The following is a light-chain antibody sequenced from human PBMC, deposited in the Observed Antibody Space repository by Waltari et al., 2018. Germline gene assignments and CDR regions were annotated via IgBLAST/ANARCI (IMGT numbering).Light chain of an antibody. J-gene: IGLJ3*02. CDR2: EVS. V-gene: IGLV2-14*03. CDR3: GSYTSSSSLDVV. Sequence: QSALTQPASVSGSPGQSITIPCTGPSSDLGGYNYVSWYQQHPGKAPKVIIYEVSKRPSGVSHRFSGSKSGNTASLTISGLQADDEADYYCGSYTSSSSLDVVFGGGTELTVL. CDR1: SSDLGGYNY.